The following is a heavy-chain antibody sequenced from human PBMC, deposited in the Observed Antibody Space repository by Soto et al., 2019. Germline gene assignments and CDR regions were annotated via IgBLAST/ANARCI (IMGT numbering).Heavy chain of an antibody. CDR2: IYYSGST. V-gene: IGHV4-30-4*01. Sequence: TLSLTCTVSGGSISSGDYYWSWIRQPPGKGLEWIGYIYYSGSTYYNPSLKSRVTISVDRSKNQFSLKLSSVTAADTAVYYCARKAERIRENWFDPWGQGTLVTVSS. D-gene: IGHD3-3*02. J-gene: IGHJ5*02. CDR3: ARKAERIRENWFDP. CDR1: GGSISSGDYY.